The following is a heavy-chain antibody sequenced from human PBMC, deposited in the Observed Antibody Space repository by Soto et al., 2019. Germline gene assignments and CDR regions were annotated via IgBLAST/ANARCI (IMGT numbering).Heavy chain of an antibody. V-gene: IGHV1-58*01. D-gene: IGHD3-10*01. Sequence: QMQLVQSGPEVKKPGTSVKVSCKASGFTFTSSAVQWVRQARGQRLEWIGWIVVGSGNTNYAQKFQERVTITRDMXXSXAXXELSSLRSEDTAVYYWAADTYGYGSNYYYYYGMDVWGQGTTVTVSS. J-gene: IGHJ6*02. CDR1: GFTFTSSA. CDR3: AADTYGYGSNYYYYYGMDV. CDR2: IVVGSGNT.